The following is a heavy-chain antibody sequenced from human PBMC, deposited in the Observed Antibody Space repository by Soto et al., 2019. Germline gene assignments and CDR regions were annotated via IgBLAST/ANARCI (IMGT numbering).Heavy chain of an antibody. CDR1: GYSFTSYW. J-gene: IGHJ6*02. CDR3: ASHSSSSDMSYYYYGMDV. CDR2: IYPGDSGT. D-gene: IGHD6-6*01. V-gene: IGHV5-51*01. Sequence: GESLKISCKGSGYSFTSYWIGWVRQMPGKGLEWMGIIYPGDSGTRYSPSFQGQVTISADKSISTAYLQWSSLKASDTAMYYCASHSSSSDMSYYYYGMDVWGQGTTVTVSS.